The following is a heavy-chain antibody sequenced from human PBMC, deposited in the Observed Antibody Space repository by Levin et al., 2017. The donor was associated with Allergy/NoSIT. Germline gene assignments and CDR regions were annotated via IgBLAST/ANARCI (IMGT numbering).Heavy chain of an antibody. J-gene: IGHJ4*02. V-gene: IGHV3-30*04. CDR1: GFSLTTYA. CDR3: ARGWLGWYSVDH. Sequence: PGGSLRLSCAASGFSLTTYAMHWVRQAPGKGLEWVALISFDGSNEYYADSVKGRFTISRDNFKNTLYLQMNSLRPEDTAVYYCARGWLGWYSVDHWGQGTLVPVSS. D-gene: IGHD6-19*01. CDR2: ISFDGSNE.